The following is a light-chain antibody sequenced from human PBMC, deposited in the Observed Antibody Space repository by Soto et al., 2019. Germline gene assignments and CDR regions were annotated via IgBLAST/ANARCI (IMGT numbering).Light chain of an antibody. CDR2: DNN. J-gene: IGLJ2*01. V-gene: IGLV1-51*01. CDR3: GTWDSSLSAVV. Sequence: QCVLRQPPSVSAASGQKVTISCSGSSSNIGNNYVSWYQQLPGTAPKLLIYDNNKRPSGIPDRFSGSKSGTSATLGITGLQTGDEADYYCGTWDSSLSAVVFGGGTKVPVL. CDR1: SSNIGNNY.